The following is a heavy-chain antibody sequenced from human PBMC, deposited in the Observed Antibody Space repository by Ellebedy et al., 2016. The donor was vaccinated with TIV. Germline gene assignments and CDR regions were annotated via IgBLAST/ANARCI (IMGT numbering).Heavy chain of an antibody. Sequence: AASVKVSCKASGYTFTGYYMHWVRQAPGQGLEWMGWNNPNSGGTNYAQKFQGRVTMTRDTSISTAYMELSRLRSDDTAVYYCARVHQWLFDFDYWGQGTLVTVSS. V-gene: IGHV1-2*02. CDR3: ARVHQWLFDFDY. CDR2: NNPNSGGT. D-gene: IGHD6-19*01. J-gene: IGHJ4*02. CDR1: GYTFTGYY.